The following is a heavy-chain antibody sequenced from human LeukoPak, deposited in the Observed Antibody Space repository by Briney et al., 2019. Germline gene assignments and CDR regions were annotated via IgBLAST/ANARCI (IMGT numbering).Heavy chain of an antibody. Sequence: GGSLRLSCAASGVAFSSHSMNWIRQAPGKGLEWISFIDYGGSPIYYADSVKGRFTISRDDAKNSLYLHMNSLRAEDTAINYCAREYDSRARFDPWGQGTLVTVSS. CDR2: IDYGGSPI. J-gene: IGHJ5*02. CDR1: GVAFSSHS. V-gene: IGHV3-48*01. CDR3: AREYDSRARFDP. D-gene: IGHD4-11*01.